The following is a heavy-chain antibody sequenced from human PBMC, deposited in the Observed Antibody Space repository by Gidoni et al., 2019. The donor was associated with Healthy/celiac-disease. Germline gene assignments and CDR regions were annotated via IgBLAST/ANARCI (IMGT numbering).Heavy chain of an antibody. V-gene: IGHV3-23*01. D-gene: IGHD2-2*02. CDR2: ISGSGGST. Sequence: EVQLLESGGGLVQPGGSLRLSCAASGFTFSSYAMSWVRQAPGKGLEWVSAISGSGGSTYYADSVKGRFTISRDNSKNTLYLQMNSLRAEDTAVYYCAKGIVPAAIKYYYYYGMDVWGQGTTVTVSS. CDR1: GFTFSSYA. J-gene: IGHJ6*02. CDR3: AKGIVPAAIKYYYYYGMDV.